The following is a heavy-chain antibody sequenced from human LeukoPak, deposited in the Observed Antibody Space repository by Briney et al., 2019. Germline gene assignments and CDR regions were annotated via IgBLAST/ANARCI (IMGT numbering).Heavy chain of an antibody. Sequence: GGSLRLSCAASGISFSSYGMHWVRQAPGKGLEWVTFIWYDASNKYYAESVKGRFTISRDNSRNTLFLQMNSLRAEDTAIYYCATDISTHYFGSWGQGTLVTVSS. CDR3: ATDISTHYFGS. CDR1: GISFSSYG. V-gene: IGHV3-30*02. J-gene: IGHJ4*02. CDR2: IWYDASNK. D-gene: IGHD3-9*01.